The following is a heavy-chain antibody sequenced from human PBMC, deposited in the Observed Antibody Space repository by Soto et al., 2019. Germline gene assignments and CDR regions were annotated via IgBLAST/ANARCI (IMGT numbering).Heavy chain of an antibody. CDR3: ASGSLYYGMDV. J-gene: IGHJ6*02. Sequence: GGSLRLSCAASGFTFSSYAMHWVRQAPGKGLEWVAVISYDGSNKYYADSVKGRFTISRDSSKNTLYLQMNSLRAEDTAVYYCASGSLYYGMDVWGQGTTVTVSS. V-gene: IGHV3-30-3*01. CDR1: GFTFSSYA. CDR2: ISYDGSNK.